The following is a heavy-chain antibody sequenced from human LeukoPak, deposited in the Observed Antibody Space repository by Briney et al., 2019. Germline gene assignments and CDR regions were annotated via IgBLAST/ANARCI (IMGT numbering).Heavy chain of an antibody. CDR1: GFTFSSYG. J-gene: IGHJ6*02. V-gene: IGHV3-30*18. CDR3: AKDPPYSSSWYGYYYYYGMDV. CDR2: ISYDGSNK. Sequence: GGSLRLSCAASGFTFSSYGMHWVRQAPGKGLEWVAVISYDGSNKYYADSVKGRFTISRDNSKNTLYLQMNSLRAEDTAAYYCAKDPPYSSSWYGYYYYYGMDVWGQGTTVTVSS. D-gene: IGHD6-13*01.